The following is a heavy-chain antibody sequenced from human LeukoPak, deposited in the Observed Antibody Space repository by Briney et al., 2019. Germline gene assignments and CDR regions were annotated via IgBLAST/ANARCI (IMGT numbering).Heavy chain of an antibody. CDR2: HFSYDEK. J-gene: IGHJ3*02. Sequence: SGPTLVNPTETLTLTCTVFAFSLSSARMGVGWIRQPPGKALEWLAHHFSYDEKSYSTSLKSRLTISKDASKSQVVLTMTNMDPVDTATYYCARDPDSYDSSGLEAFDIWGQGTMLTDPS. CDR1: AFSLSSARMG. CDR3: ARDPDSYDSSGLEAFDI. D-gene: IGHD3-22*01. V-gene: IGHV2-26*01.